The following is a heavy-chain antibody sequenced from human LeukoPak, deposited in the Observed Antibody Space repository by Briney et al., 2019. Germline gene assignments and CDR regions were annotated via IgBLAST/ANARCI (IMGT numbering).Heavy chain of an antibody. D-gene: IGHD6-19*01. V-gene: IGHV1-2*02. J-gene: IGHJ5*02. CDR1: GYTFTGYY. CDR2: INPNSGGT. CDR3: ARQAGGSGCCNWFDP. Sequence: ASVKVSCNASGYTFTGYYMHWVRQAPGQGLEWMGWINPNSGGTNYAQKFQGRVTMTRDTSISTAYMELSRLRSDDTAVYYCARQAGGSGCCNWFDPWGQGTLVTVSS.